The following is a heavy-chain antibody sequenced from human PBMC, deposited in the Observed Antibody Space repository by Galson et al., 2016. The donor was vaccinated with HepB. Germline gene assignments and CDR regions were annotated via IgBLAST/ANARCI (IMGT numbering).Heavy chain of an antibody. D-gene: IGHD3-22*01. CDR1: GYTFTNNW. CDR3: ARHHYYYNGSGPDMIDY. Sequence: QSGAEVKKPGESLKISCEGSGYTFTNNWIGWVRQMPGKGLEWMGVIYPGDSHARYNPSFQGHVTIPADKSISTAYLQWSSLKASDTAMYYCARHHYYYNGSGPDMIDYWGQGTLVTVSS. CDR2: IYPGDSHA. J-gene: IGHJ4*02. V-gene: IGHV5-51*01.